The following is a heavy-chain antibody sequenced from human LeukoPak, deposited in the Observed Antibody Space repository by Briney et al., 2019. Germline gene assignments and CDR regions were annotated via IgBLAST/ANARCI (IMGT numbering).Heavy chain of an antibody. Sequence: GGSLRLSCAASGFTFSSYGMHWVRQAPGKGLEWVAFIRYDGSNKYYADSVKGRFTISRDNSKNTLYLQMNSLRAEDTAVYYCVGVPVPYYYYYMDVWGKGTTVTVSS. J-gene: IGHJ6*03. CDR3: VGVPVPYYYYYMDV. CDR1: GFTFSSYG. V-gene: IGHV3-30*02. D-gene: IGHD2-2*01. CDR2: IRYDGSNK.